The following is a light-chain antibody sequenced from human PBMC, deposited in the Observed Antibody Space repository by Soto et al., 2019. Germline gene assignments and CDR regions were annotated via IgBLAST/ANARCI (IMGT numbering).Light chain of an antibody. J-gene: IGLJ1*01. CDR2: DNN. CDR3: GTWDSSLSAYV. Sequence: QSVLKQPPSLYAAPGQKVATSFSGKNSTIGNNYVSWYQQLPGTAPKLLIYDNNKRPSGIPDRFSGSKSGTSATLGITGLQTGDEADYYCGTWDSSLSAYVFGTGTKVTVL. CDR1: NSTIGNNY. V-gene: IGLV1-51*01.